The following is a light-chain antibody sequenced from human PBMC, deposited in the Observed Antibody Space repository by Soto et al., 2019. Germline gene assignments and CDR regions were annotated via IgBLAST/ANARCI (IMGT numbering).Light chain of an antibody. J-gene: IGKJ1*01. V-gene: IGKV3-15*01. CDR3: QQYNNWPPWT. CDR2: GAS. Sequence: EIVVTQSPATLSVYPGERATLPCRASQTVNYTLAWYQQKPGQAPRLLIYGASTRATGVPARFSGSGSGTEFTLTISSLQSEDFAVYYCQQYNNWPPWTFGQGTKV. CDR1: QTVNYT.